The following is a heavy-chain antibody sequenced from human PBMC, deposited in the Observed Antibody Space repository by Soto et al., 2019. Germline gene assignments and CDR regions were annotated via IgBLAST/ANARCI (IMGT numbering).Heavy chain of an antibody. V-gene: IGHV3-33*01. CDR2: IWYDGSNK. Sequence: GGSLRLSCAASGFTFSSYGMHWVRQAPGKGLEWVAVIWYDGSNKYYADSVKGRFTISRDNSKNTLYLQMNSLRAEDTAVYYCARAHPDGSYYYYGMDVWGQGTTVTVSS. CDR1: GFTFSSYG. CDR3: ARAHPDGSYYYYGMDV. J-gene: IGHJ6*02.